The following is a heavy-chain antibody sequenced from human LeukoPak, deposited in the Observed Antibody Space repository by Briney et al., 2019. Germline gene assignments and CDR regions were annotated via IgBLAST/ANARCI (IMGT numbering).Heavy chain of an antibody. D-gene: IGHD4-23*01. CDR3: ARGIGGPDY. J-gene: IGHJ4*02. V-gene: IGHV3-23*01. CDR1: GFTFSSYA. CDR2: IRGSGDNT. Sequence: GGSLRLSCAASGFTFSSYAMSWVRQAPGKGLEWLSVIRGSGDNTYYADSVKGRFTISRDNSKSTLYLQMNSVRAEDTAIYYCARGIGGPDYWGRGTLVTVSS.